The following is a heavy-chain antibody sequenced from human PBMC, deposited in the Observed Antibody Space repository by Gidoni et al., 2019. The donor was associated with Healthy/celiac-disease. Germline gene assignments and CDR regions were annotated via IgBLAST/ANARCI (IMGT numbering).Heavy chain of an antibody. CDR3: ANLDYSNYESYYYYGMDV. J-gene: IGHJ6*02. D-gene: IGHD4-4*01. CDR1: GFTFRSYA. V-gene: IGHV3-23*01. CDR2: ISGSGGST. Sequence: EVQLLESGGGLVQPGGSLRLSCAASGFTFRSYAMSWVRQAPGKGLEWVSAISGSGGSTYYADSVKGRFTISRDNSKNTLYLQMNSLRAEDTAVYYCANLDYSNYESYYYYGMDVWGQGTTVTVSS.